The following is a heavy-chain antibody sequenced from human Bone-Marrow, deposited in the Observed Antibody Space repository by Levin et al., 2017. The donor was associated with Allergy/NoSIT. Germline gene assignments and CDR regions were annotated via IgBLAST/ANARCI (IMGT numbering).Heavy chain of an antibody. V-gene: IGHV3-30*04. Sequence: PGESLKISCAASGFTFSTYAMHWVRQAPGKGLEWVAVTSYDGSNKYYADSVKGRFTISRDNSKNTLYLQMNSLRTEDAAVYFCARSQLRENYSFWSAYYNHQRPYSYTGMDVWGQGTTVTVSS. CDR1: GFTFSTYA. CDR2: TSYDGSNK. J-gene: IGHJ6*02. D-gene: IGHD3-3*01. CDR3: ARSQLRENYSFWSAYYNHQRPYSYTGMDV.